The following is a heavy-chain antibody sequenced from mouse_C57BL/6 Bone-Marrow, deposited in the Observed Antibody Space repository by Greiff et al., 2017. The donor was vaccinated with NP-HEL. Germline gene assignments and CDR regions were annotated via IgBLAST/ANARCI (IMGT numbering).Heavy chain of an antibody. CDR1: GYTFTSYW. J-gene: IGHJ1*03. Sequence: QVHVKQPGAELVKPGASVKLSCKASGYTFTSYWMQWVKQRPGQGLEWIGEIDPSDSYTNYNRKFKGKATLTVDTSSSTAYMQLSSLTSEDSAVYYCAREDYYGSSPYWYFDVWGTGTTVTVSS. CDR3: AREDYYGSSPYWYFDV. CDR2: IDPSDSYT. D-gene: IGHD1-1*01. V-gene: IGHV1-50*01.